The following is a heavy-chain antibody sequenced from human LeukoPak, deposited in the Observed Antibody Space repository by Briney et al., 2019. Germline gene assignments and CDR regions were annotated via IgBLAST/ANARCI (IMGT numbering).Heavy chain of an antibody. CDR2: IKSRTDGAAT. CDR1: GFTFSDAW. Sequence: GGSLRLSCADSGFTFSDAWMSWVRQAPGRGLEWVGRIKSRTDGAATDYAAPVKGRFTISRDDSKNTLFLQMNSLRTEDTAVYYCTTATMIRGVSDYWGQGTLVTVSS. J-gene: IGHJ4*02. D-gene: IGHD3-10*01. V-gene: IGHV3-15*01. CDR3: TTATMIRGVSDY.